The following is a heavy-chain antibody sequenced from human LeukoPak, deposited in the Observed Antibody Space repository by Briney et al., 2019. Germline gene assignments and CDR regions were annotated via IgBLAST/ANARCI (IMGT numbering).Heavy chain of an antibody. CDR3: ARGRVERRVYNWFDP. Sequence: SETLSLTCTVSGGSISCGDYYWSWIRQPPGKGLEWIGYIYYSGSTYYNPSLKSRVTISVDTSKNQFSLKLSSVTAADTAVYYCARGRVERRVYNWFDPWGQGTLVTVSS. D-gene: IGHD1-1*01. V-gene: IGHV4-30-4*08. J-gene: IGHJ5*02. CDR2: IYYSGST. CDR1: GGSISCGDYY.